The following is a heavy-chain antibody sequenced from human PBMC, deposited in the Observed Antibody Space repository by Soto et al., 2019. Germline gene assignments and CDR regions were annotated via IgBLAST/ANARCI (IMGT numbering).Heavy chain of an antibody. CDR3: ARAAGNYDFWSGYLPFDY. CDR2: ISAYNGNT. D-gene: IGHD3-3*01. CDR1: GYTFTSYG. J-gene: IGHJ4*02. Sequence: ASVKVSCKASGYTFTSYGISWVRQAPGQGLEWMGWISAYNGNTNYAQKLQGRVTMTTDTSTSTAYMELRSLRSDDTAVYYCARAAGNYDFWSGYLPFDYWGQGTLVTVSS. V-gene: IGHV1-18*01.